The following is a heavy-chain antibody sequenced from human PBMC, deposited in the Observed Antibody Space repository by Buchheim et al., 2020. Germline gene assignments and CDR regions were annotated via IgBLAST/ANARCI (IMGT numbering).Heavy chain of an antibody. CDR3: SREFGGNDDY. J-gene: IGHJ4*02. V-gene: IGHV3-74*01. D-gene: IGHD1-1*01. Sequence: EVQLVESGGGLVLPGGSLRLACAGSGFTFRASWMHWVRQAPGKGLVWVSRINQDGRTTNYAESVRGRFRISRENAKNTVYLEMNSLRVEDTALYYCSREFGGNDDYWGQGSL. CDR1: GFTFRASW. CDR2: INQDGRTT.